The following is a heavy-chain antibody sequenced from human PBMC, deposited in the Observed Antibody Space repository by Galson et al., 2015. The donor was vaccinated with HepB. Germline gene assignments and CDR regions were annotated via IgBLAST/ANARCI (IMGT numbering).Heavy chain of an antibody. V-gene: IGHV3-30-3*01. CDR1: GFTFRSHA. Sequence: SLRLSCAASGFTFRSHAMHWVRQAPGKGLEWVTVISYDGSNKYYADSVKGRFTISRDNSKNSLYLQMNSLRAEDTAVYYCARGGGLVFDYWGQGTLVTVSS. CDR3: ARGGGLVFDY. D-gene: IGHD3-16*01. CDR2: ISYDGSNK. J-gene: IGHJ4*02.